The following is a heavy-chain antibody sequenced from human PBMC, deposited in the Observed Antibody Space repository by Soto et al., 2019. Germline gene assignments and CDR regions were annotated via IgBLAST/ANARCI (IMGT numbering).Heavy chain of an antibody. D-gene: IGHD3-3*01. CDR3: AKPALEDHYGYFAL. Sequence: GGSLRLSCAASGFTFSSYAMSWVRQAPGKGLEWVSAISGSGGSTYYADSVKGRFTISRDNSKNSLYLKMNSLRAEDTALYYCAKPALEDHYGYFALWGRGTLVTVSS. J-gene: IGHJ2*01. CDR2: ISGSGGST. CDR1: GFTFSSYA. V-gene: IGHV3-23*01.